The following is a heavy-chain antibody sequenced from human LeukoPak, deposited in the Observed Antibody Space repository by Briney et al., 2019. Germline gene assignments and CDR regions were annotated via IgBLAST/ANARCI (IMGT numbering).Heavy chain of an antibody. D-gene: IGHD3-22*01. J-gene: IGHJ4*02. CDR1: GYTFTGYY. CDR2: INPNSGGT. V-gene: IGHV1-2*02. Sequence: ASVKVSCKASGYTFTGYYMHWVRQAPGQGLEWMGWINPNSGGTNYAQKFQGRVTMTRDRSISTAYMELSRLRSDDTAVYYCARDPAYYYDSSGYYHPHHFDYWGQGTLVTVSS. CDR3: ARDPAYYYDSSGYYHPHHFDY.